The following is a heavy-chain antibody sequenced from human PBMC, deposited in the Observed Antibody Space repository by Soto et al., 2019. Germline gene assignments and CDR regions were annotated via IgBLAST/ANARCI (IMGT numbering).Heavy chain of an antibody. Sequence: PGGSLILSCAASGFTFSSYAMSWVRQAPGKGLEWVSAISGSGGSTYYADSVKGRFTISRDNSKNTLYLQMNSLRAEDTAVYYCAKVRSSWFDTFDYWDQGTLVTVSS. J-gene: IGHJ4*02. CDR1: GFTFSSYA. D-gene: IGHD6-13*01. CDR2: ISGSGGST. CDR3: AKVRSSWFDTFDY. V-gene: IGHV3-23*01.